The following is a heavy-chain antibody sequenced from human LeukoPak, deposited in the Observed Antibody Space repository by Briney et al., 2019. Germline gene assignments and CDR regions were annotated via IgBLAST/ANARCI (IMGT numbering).Heavy chain of an antibody. V-gene: IGHV3-21*01. CDR3: ARDTTPGDPPQY. CDR1: GFTFSSYS. D-gene: IGHD4-17*01. CDR2: ISSSSSYI. J-gene: IGHJ4*02. Sequence: GGSLRLSCAASGFTFSSYSMNWVRQAPGKGLEWVSSISSSSSYIYYADSVKGRFTISRDNAKNSLYLQMNSLRAEDTAVYYCARDTTPGDPPQYWGQGTLVTVSS.